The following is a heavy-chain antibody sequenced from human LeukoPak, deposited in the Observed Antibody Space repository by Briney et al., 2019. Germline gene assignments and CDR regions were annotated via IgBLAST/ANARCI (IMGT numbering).Heavy chain of an antibody. Sequence: GGSLRLSCAASGFTFSSYAMSWVRQAPGKGLEWVSAISGSGGSTYYADSVKGRFTISRDNSKNTLYLQMNSLRVEDTAVYYCAKSGLSSSWYLLDYWGQGTLVTVSS. CDR2: ISGSGGST. J-gene: IGHJ4*02. CDR1: GFTFSSYA. D-gene: IGHD6-13*01. CDR3: AKSGLSSSWYLLDY. V-gene: IGHV3-23*01.